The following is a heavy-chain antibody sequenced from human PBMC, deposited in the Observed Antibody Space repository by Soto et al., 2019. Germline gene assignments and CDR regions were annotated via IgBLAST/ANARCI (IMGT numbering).Heavy chain of an antibody. V-gene: IGHV4-30-4*01. D-gene: IGHD1-26*01. J-gene: IGHJ4*02. CDR3: ARSRYSGSYFFDY. CDR2: IHYSGST. CDR1: GGSISRGDYY. Sequence: SETLSLTCTVSGGSISRGDYYWSWIRQPPGKGLEWIAYIHYSGSTYYNQSLKSRVTISVDTSKNQFSLKLSSVTAADTAVYYCARSRYSGSYFFDYWGQGILVTVSS.